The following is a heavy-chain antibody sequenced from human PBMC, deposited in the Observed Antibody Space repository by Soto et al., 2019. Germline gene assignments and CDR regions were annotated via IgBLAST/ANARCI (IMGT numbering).Heavy chain of an antibody. CDR2: IYYSGST. V-gene: IGHV4-59*08. D-gene: IGHD3-16*02. J-gene: IGHJ4*02. CDR1: GGSISSYY. Sequence: SETLSLTCTVSGGSISSYYWSWIRQPPGKGLEWIGYIYYSGSTNYNPSLKSRVTISVDTSKNQFSLKLSSVTAADTAVYYRARQNYDYVWGSYRYTVPRPFDYWGQGTLVTVSS. CDR3: ARQNYDYVWGSYRYTVPRPFDY.